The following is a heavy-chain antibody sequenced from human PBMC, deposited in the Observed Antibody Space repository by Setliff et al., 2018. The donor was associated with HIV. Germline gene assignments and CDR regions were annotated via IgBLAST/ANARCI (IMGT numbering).Heavy chain of an antibody. CDR2: ISAYNGNT. D-gene: IGHD6-19*01. CDR3: AVDSSGWSPRESKTGAFDI. CDR1: GCTFTSYG. V-gene: IGHV1-18*01. J-gene: IGHJ3*02. Sequence: GASVKVSCKASGCTFTSYGISWVRQAPGQGLEWMGWISAYNGNTNYAQKLQGRVTMTTDTSTSTAYMELRSLRSDDTAVYYCAVDSSGWSPRESKTGAFDIWGQGTMVTVSS.